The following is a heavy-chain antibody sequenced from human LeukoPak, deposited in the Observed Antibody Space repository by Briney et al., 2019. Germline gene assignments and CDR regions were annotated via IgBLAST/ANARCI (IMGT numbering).Heavy chain of an antibody. D-gene: IGHD4-17*01. Sequence: SETLSLTCTVSGSSISSHSWNWIRQPPGKGLEWIGYVSHSGNTSYSPSLKDRVTISLDTSKNQFSLKLTSVTAADTAVFYCVRAFTVTTGVYYFDYWGQGTLVTASP. V-gene: IGHV4-59*11. CDR2: VSHSGNT. CDR3: VRAFTVTTGVYYFDY. J-gene: IGHJ4*02. CDR1: GSSISSHS.